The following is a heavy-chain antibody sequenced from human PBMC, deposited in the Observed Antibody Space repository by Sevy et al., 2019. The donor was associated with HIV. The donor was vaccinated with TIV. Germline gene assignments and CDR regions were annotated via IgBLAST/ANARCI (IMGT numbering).Heavy chain of an antibody. D-gene: IGHD3-10*01. J-gene: IGHJ4*02. CDR3: ARTSSYGSGNYFDY. CDR2: ITAYSGNT. CDR1: GYTFTIYG. V-gene: IGHV1-18*01. Sequence: ASVKVSCKASGYTFTIYGISWVRQAPEQGLEWMGWITAYSGNTNYAQNLQGRVTMTTDTSTTTAYMERRSLRFDDTAVYYCARTSSYGSGNYFDYWGQGTLVTVSS.